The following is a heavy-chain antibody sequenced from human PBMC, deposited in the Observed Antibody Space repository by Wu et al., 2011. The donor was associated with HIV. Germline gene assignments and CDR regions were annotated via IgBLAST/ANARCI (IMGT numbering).Heavy chain of an antibody. J-gene: IGHJ3*02. CDR1: GGTFNSYG. CDR2: IIPIFGTA. CDR3: ASDVVVVAAMSAFDI. Sequence: QVQLVQSGAAVKKPGSSVKVSCKASGGTFNSYGITWVRQAPGQGLEWMGGIIPIFGTANYAQKFQGRVTITADKSTSTAYMELSSLRSEDTAVYYCASDVVVVAAMSAFDIWGQGTMVTVSS. V-gene: IGHV1-69*14. D-gene: IGHD2-15*01.